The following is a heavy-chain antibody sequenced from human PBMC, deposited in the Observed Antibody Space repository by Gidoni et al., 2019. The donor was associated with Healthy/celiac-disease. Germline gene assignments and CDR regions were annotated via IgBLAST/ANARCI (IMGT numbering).Heavy chain of an antibody. D-gene: IGHD6-6*01. CDR3: ARVLIAARSPVDY. V-gene: IGHV4-34*01. CDR2: INHSGST. Sequence: QVQLQQWGAGLLKPSETLSLTCAVYGGSFSGYYWSWSRQPPGKGLEWIGEINHSGSTNYNPSLKSRVTISVDTSKNQFSLKLSSVTAADTAVYYCARVLIAARSPVDYWGQGTLVTVSS. CDR1: GGSFSGYY. J-gene: IGHJ4*02.